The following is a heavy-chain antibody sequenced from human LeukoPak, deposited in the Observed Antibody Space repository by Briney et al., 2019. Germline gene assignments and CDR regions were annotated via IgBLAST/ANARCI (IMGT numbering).Heavy chain of an antibody. J-gene: IGHJ4*02. CDR2: IYYSGST. CDR1: GGSISSSSYY. D-gene: IGHD2-2*01. CDR3: ARGHCSSTSCHFDY. V-gene: IGHV4-61*05. Sequence: SETLSLTCTVSGGSISSSSYYWGWIRQPPGKGLEWIGYIYYSGSTNYNPSLKSRVTISVDTSKNQFSLKLSSVTAADTAVYYCARGHCSSTSCHFDYWGQGTLVTVSS.